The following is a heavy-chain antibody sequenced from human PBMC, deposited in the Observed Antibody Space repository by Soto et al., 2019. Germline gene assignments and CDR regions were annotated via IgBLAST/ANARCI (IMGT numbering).Heavy chain of an antibody. CDR1: GGSVSSESHY. CDR2: IYYTGST. J-gene: IGHJ6*02. CDR3: WRNQYDLRSGPFLYAMEL. D-gene: IGHD3-3*01. V-gene: IGHV4-61*01. Sequence: SETLSLTCTVSGGSVSSESHYWSWIRQTPGKGLEGIGYIYYTGSTNYNPSLKGRVTMSVDTSKDQLSLRLRSVARADTAVFSWWRNQYDLRSGPFLYAMELLGPRNKVTVSS.